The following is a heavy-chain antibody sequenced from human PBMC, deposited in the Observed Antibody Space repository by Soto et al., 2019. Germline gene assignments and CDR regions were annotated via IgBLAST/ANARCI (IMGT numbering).Heavy chain of an antibody. D-gene: IGHD3-22*01. CDR3: AKKIPVYYYGWFPP. V-gene: IGHV4-39*01. J-gene: IGHJ5*02. CDR1: GDSISDSTYY. Sequence: PSETLSLTCTVSGDSISDSTYYWAWIRQPPGKGLEWIGSIFYSGGTFYNPSLKSRVTISVDTSKNQFSLRLSSVTAAAKAVYFCAKKIPVYYYGWFPPWAQETLFPVSS. CDR2: IFYSGGT.